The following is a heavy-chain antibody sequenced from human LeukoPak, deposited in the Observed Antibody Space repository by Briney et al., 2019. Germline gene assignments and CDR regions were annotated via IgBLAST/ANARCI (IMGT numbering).Heavy chain of an antibody. Sequence: PSETLSLTCTVSGGSIRGYYWSWVQQPPGKGLEWIAYIYYSGSTNYSPSLKSRVTISLDTSKNQFSLKLSSVTAADTAVYYCAVGATHYYMDVWGKGTTVTVAS. D-gene: IGHD3-16*01. V-gene: IGHV4-59*08. J-gene: IGHJ6*03. CDR3: AVGATHYYMDV. CDR2: IYYSGST. CDR1: GGSIRGYY.